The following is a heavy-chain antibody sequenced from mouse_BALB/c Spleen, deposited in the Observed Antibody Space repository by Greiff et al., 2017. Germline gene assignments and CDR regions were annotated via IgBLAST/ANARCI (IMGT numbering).Heavy chain of an antibody. D-gene: IGHD3-1*01. J-gene: IGHJ4*01. V-gene: IGHV5-9-4*01. CDR2: IRSGGSYT. CDR3: ARRHHYAMDY. CDR1: GFTFSSYA. Sequence: EVHLVESGGGLVKPGGSLKLSCAASGFTFSSYAMSWVRQSPEKRLEWVAEIRSGGSYTYYPDTVTGRFTISRDNAKNTLYLEMSSLRSEDTAMYYCARRHHYAMDYWGQGSSVSVSS.